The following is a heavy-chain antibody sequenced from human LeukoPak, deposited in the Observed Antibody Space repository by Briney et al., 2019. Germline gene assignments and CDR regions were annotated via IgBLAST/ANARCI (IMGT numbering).Heavy chain of an antibody. CDR2: ISASGGTT. V-gene: IGHV3-23*01. CDR1: GFTFSSND. Sequence: PGGSLRLSCAASGFTFSSNDMSWVRQAPGKGLEWVSGISASGGTTYYADSVRGRFIISRDNPKNTVYLQMNSLRAEDTAVYYCVKANWEHFDSWGQGTLVIVSS. J-gene: IGHJ4*02. D-gene: IGHD1-1*01. CDR3: VKANWEHFDS.